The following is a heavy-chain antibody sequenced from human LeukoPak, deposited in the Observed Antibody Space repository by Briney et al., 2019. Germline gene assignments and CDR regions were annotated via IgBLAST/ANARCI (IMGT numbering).Heavy chain of an antibody. D-gene: IGHD2-8*01. V-gene: IGHV1-2*02. Sequence: ASVKVSCKATGYTFSNFAISWVRQAPGQGLEWMGWINPNSGDTNYAQKFQGRVTMTRDTTISTAYMELSRLRSDDTAVFYCATLMAHLDYWGQGTLVTVSS. J-gene: IGHJ4*02. CDR1: GYTFSNFA. CDR3: ATLMAHLDY. CDR2: INPNSGDT.